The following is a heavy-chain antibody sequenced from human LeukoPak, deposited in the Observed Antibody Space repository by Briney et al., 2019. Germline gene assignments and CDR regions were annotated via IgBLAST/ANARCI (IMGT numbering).Heavy chain of an antibody. D-gene: IGHD2-2*01. Sequence: PGGSLRLSCAASGFTFSSYSMSWVRQAPGKGLEWVSSISSSSSYIYYADSVKGRFTISRDNAKNTMYLQMNSLRAEDTAVYYCAKDRRACSSSSCYYRFDYWGQGTLVTVSS. CDR2: ISSSSSYI. V-gene: IGHV3-21*04. CDR3: AKDRRACSSSSCYYRFDY. J-gene: IGHJ4*02. CDR1: GFTFSSYS.